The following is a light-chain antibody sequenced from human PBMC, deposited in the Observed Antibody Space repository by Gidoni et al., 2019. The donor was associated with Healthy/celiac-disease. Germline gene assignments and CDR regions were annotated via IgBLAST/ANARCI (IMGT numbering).Light chain of an antibody. CDR2: GAS. CDR1: QSVSLSY. Sequence: DIDFLLSPATLSLSPGERATLSCRASQSVSLSYLAWYQQKPGQAPRLLIYGASSRATGIPARFSGSGSGTDFTLTISRLEPEDFAVYYCQQYGSSPWTFGQGTKVEIK. V-gene: IGKV3-20*01. J-gene: IGKJ1*01. CDR3: QQYGSSPWT.